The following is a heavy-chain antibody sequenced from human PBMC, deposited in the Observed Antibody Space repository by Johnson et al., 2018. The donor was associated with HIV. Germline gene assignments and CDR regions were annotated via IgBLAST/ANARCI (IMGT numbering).Heavy chain of an antibody. Sequence: VLLVESGGSLVQPGGSLRLSCGASGFSFNNYWMSWVRQAPGKGLEWVANINEDGREKHYVDSVRGRFTISRDNGKNSLSLQMNTLRADDTGVYFCARGREDSWGQGTMVTVSS. CDR1: GFSFNNYW. J-gene: IGHJ3*01. CDR2: INEDGREK. CDR3: ARGREDS. D-gene: IGHD1-26*01. V-gene: IGHV3-7*01.